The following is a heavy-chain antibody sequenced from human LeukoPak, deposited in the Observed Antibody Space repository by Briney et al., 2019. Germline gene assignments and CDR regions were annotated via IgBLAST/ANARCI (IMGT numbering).Heavy chain of an antibody. CDR2: ITSSSGSI. Sequence: HGGSLRLSCAVSGFTFSSYSLNWVRQAPGKGLEWVSSITSSSGSIYYADSVKGRFTISRDNAKSSLYLQMNSLRVEDTAVYYCAREAYTGFDLEAFDSWGQGTRVTLSS. CDR3: AREAYTGFDLEAFDS. D-gene: IGHD5-12*01. CDR1: GFTFSSYS. V-gene: IGHV3-21*06. J-gene: IGHJ4*02.